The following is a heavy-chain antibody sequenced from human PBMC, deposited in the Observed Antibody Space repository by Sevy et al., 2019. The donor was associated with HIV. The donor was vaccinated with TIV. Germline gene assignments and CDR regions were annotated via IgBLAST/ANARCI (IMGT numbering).Heavy chain of an antibody. V-gene: IGHV1-24*01. CDR1: GSTLSQLS. CDR2: FDPEDGET. J-gene: IGHJ4*02. Sequence: ASVKVSCKVSGSTLSQLSMHWVRQAPGKGLEWMGSFDPEDGETIYAQKFQGRLTMTEDTSTDTAYMELSSLRSEDTAVYYCATTKDYYDSSGYPFDYWGLGTLVTVSS. D-gene: IGHD3-22*01. CDR3: ATTKDYYDSSGYPFDY.